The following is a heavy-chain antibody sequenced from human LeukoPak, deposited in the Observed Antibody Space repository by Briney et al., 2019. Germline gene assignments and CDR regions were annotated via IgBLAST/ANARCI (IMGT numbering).Heavy chain of an antibody. CDR2: INYSGRT. D-gene: IGHD3-10*01. CDR1: GGSISSHY. CDR3: ARDVPDYYGSGSYNWFDP. J-gene: IGHJ5*02. Sequence: SETLSLTCTVSGGSISSHYWSWIRQPPGKGLQWIGYINYSGRTNYNPSLTSRVTVSVDTSKNQFSLKLSSVTAADTAVYYCARDVPDYYGSGSYNWFDPWGQGTLVTVSS. V-gene: IGHV4-59*11.